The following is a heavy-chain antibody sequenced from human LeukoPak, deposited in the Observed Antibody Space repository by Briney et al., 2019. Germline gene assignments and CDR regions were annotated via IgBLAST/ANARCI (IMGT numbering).Heavy chain of an antibody. D-gene: IGHD5-18*01. CDR3: ARSMDTATFDC. CDR2: FNPNSGGT. CDR1: GYTFTGYY. Sequence: ASVKVPCKSSGYTFTGYYIHWVRQAPGQGLEWMGWFNPNSGGTNSAQKFQGRVTMTRDTSISTAYMELSSLRSDDTAVYYCARSMDTATFDCWGQGTLVTVSS. J-gene: IGHJ4*02. V-gene: IGHV1-2*02.